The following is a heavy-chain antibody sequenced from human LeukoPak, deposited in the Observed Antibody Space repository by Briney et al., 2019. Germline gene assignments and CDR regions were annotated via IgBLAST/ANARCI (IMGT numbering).Heavy chain of an antibody. CDR3: XXXXXXXXXXXXXXWISWLFDFDY. Sequence: GGSLRLSCAASGFTFSSYAMSWVRQAPGKGLEWVSAISGSGGSTYYADSVKGRFTISRDNSKNTLYLQMNSLRAEDTAVYYXXXXXXXXXXXXXXXWISWLFDFDYWGQGTLVTVSS. CDR1: GFTFSSYA. D-gene: IGHD5-12*01. V-gene: IGHV3-23*01. CDR2: ISGSGGST. J-gene: IGHJ4*02.